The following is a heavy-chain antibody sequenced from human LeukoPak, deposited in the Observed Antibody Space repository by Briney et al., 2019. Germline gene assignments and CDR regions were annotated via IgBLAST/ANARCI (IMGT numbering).Heavy chain of an antibody. Sequence: GGSLRLSCAASGFTSSSYGMHWVLQAPGKGLEWVAVIWYDGSNKYYADSVKGRFTISRDNSKNTLYLQMSSLRAEDTAVYYCARGRGSYYFDYWGQGTLVTVSS. D-gene: IGHD1-26*01. CDR3: ARGRGSYYFDY. V-gene: IGHV3-33*01. CDR2: IWYDGSNK. J-gene: IGHJ4*02. CDR1: GFTSSSYG.